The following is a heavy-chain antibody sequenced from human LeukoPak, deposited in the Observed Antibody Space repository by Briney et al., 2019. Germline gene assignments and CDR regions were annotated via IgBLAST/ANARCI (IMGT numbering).Heavy chain of an antibody. CDR1: GGSISSSSYY. CDR3: ARVMEVGAVDY. Sequence: SETLSLTCTVSGGSISSSSYYWGWIRQPPGKGLEWIGSIYYSGSTYYNPSLKSRVTISVDTSKNQFSLKLSSVTAADTAVYYCARVMEVGAVDYWGQGTLVTVSS. J-gene: IGHJ4*02. D-gene: IGHD1-26*01. CDR2: IYYSGST. V-gene: IGHV4-39*07.